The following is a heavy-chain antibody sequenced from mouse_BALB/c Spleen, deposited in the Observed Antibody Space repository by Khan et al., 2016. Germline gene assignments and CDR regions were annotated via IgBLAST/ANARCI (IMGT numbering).Heavy chain of an antibody. Sequence: QVQLQQSGSVLVRPGASVKLSCKASGYTFTSSWMHWAKQRPGQGLEWIGEIHPNSGNTNYNEKFKGKATLTVDTSSSTADVDLSSLTSEDSAVYYCARYDWYFDVWGAGTTVTVSS. V-gene: IGHV1S130*01. J-gene: IGHJ1*01. D-gene: IGHD2-14*01. CDR1: GYTFTSSW. CDR3: ARYDWYFDV. CDR2: IHPNSGNT.